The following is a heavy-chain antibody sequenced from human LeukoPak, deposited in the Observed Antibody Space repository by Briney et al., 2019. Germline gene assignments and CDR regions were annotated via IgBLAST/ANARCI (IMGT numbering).Heavy chain of an antibody. CDR2: ISAYNGNT. Sequence: ASVKVSCKASGYTFTSYGISWVRQAPGQGLEWMGWISAYNGNTNYAQKLQGRVTMTTDTSTSTAYMELRSLRSDDTAVYYCARDPLGYCSGGTCYMAYFDSWGQGSLVTVSS. V-gene: IGHV1-18*01. CDR3: ARDPLGYCSGGTCYMAYFDS. J-gene: IGHJ4*02. CDR1: GYTFTSYG. D-gene: IGHD2-15*01.